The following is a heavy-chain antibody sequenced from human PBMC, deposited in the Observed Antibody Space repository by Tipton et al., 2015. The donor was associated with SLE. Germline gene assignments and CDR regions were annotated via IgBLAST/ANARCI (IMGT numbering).Heavy chain of an antibody. Sequence: TLSLTCTVSGGSISSDSYYWSWLRQPAGKGLEWIGRIYSSGRTNYNPKPSLKSRVTMSVDTSKNQFSLKLSSVTAADTAVYYCARGGIGGYDSFDYWGQGTLVTVSS. V-gene: IGHV4-61*02. CDR3: ARGGIGGYDSFDY. CDR1: GGSISSDSYY. CDR2: IYSSGRT. J-gene: IGHJ4*02. D-gene: IGHD5-12*01.